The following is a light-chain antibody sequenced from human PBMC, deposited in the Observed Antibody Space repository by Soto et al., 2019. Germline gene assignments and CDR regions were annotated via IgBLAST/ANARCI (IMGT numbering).Light chain of an antibody. J-gene: IGKJ1*01. CDR2: GAS. Sequence: EIVMTQSPATLSVSPGERATLSCRASQSVSSNLAWYQQKPGQAPRLLIYGASTRATGIPARFSGGGSGTEFTLTISRLQSEDFAVYYCQQYNNWPPRAWTFGQGTKVEIK. CDR3: QQYNNWPPRAWT. CDR1: QSVSSN. V-gene: IGKV3-15*01.